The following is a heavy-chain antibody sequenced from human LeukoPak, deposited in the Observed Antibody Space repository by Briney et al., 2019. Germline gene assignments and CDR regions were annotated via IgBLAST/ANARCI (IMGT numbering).Heavy chain of an antibody. CDR3: ARPPWLRSVRGFYYYMGV. V-gene: IGHV3-13*01. CDR1: GFSISGYD. Sequence: GGSLRLSCAASGFSISGYDMHWVRQATGKGLEWVSAIGIADDTYYPGSVKGRSTISREDAKDSIYLQIHNMGVEDTAVYYCARPPWLRSVRGFYYYMGVWGKGTTVTVSS. J-gene: IGHJ6*03. CDR2: IGIADDT. D-gene: IGHD5-12*01.